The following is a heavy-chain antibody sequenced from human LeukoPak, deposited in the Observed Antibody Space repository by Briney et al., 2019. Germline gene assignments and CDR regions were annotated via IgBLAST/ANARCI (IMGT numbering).Heavy chain of an antibody. D-gene: IGHD3-22*01. CDR2: IYYIGGT. J-gene: IGHJ4*02. CDR3: ERVTGYIVEDYFDY. V-gene: IGHV4-59*01. Sequence: SQTLSLTCSVAGGSISSYYCSWLRQPPGRLLEWVGYIYYIGGTNYNPSLKSLVTISVDTSKNQFSLRLSSVTAADTAVYYCERVTGYIVEDYFDYWGQGNLVTVSS. CDR1: GGSISSYY.